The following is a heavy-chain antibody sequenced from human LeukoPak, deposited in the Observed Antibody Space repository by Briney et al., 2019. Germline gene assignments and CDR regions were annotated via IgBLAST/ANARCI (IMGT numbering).Heavy chain of an antibody. CDR1: GGSISSGGYY. J-gene: IGHJ4*02. CDR3: ASEVVVVPAATGLRGYFDY. CDR2: IYYSGST. D-gene: IGHD2-2*01. Sequence: SQTPSLTCTVSGGSISSGGYYWSWIRQHPGKGLEWIGYIYYSGSTYYNPSLKSRVTISVDTSKNQFSLKLSSVTAADTAVYYCASEVVVVPAATGLRGYFDYWGQGTLVTVSS. V-gene: IGHV4-31*03.